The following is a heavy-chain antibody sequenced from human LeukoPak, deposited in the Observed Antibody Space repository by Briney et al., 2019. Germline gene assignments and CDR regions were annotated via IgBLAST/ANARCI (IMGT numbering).Heavy chain of an antibody. CDR3: AREKGSYYGSGSYYKHGTLDY. CDR2: IYYSGST. CDR1: GGSISISSYY. D-gene: IGHD3-10*01. Sequence: PSETLSLTCTVSGGSISISSYYWGWIRQPPGKGLEWIGSIYYSGSTNYNPSLKSRVTISVDTSKNQFSLKLSSVTAADTAVYYCAREKGSYYGSGSYYKHGTLDYWGQGTLVTVSS. V-gene: IGHV4-39*07. J-gene: IGHJ4*02.